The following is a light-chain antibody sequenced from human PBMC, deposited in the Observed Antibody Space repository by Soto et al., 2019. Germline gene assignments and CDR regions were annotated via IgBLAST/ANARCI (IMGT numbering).Light chain of an antibody. V-gene: IGLV3-21*02. Sequence: SYVLTQPPSVSVAPGETASITCGGNNIGTKSVHWYQQKPGQAPVVVVYDDSDRPSGIPERFSGSNSGNTATLTIRRVEAGDEADYYCQVWDGSGDHWVFGGGTKVTVL. J-gene: IGLJ3*02. CDR3: QVWDGSGDHWV. CDR2: DDS. CDR1: NIGTKS.